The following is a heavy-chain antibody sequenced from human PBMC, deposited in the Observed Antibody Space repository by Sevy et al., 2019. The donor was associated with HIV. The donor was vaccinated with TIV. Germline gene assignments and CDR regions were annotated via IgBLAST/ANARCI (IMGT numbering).Heavy chain of an antibody. J-gene: IGHJ3*02. D-gene: IGHD1-26*01. Sequence: GGSRRLSCAASGFTFSNAWMSWVRQAPGKGLEWVGRIKSKTDGGTTDYAAPVKGRFTISRDDSKNTLYLQMNSLKTEDTAVYYCTTPIVGAADDAFDIWGQGTMVTVSS. CDR3: TTPIVGAADDAFDI. V-gene: IGHV3-15*01. CDR2: IKSKTDGGTT. CDR1: GFTFSNAW.